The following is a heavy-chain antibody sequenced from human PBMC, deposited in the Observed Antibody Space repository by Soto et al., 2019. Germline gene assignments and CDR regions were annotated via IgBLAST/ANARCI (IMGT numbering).Heavy chain of an antibody. V-gene: IGHV4-39*01. Sequence: PSETLSLTCTVSGGSIYRSGYYWGWIRQPPGRGLEWIGNIDYNGVTYSNPSLKSRVTISRDTSKNQFSLKLTSVTAADTALYYCGKVLVGATGHTDSDSWGPGTLVPVPS. J-gene: IGHJ4*02. CDR2: IDYNGVT. CDR1: GGSIYRSGYY. CDR3: GKVLVGATGHTDSDS. D-gene: IGHD2-15*01.